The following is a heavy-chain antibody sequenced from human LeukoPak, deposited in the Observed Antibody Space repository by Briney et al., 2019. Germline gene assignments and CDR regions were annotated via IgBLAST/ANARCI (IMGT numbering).Heavy chain of an antibody. J-gene: IGHJ4*02. CDR3: AKDRARNEYYFDY. D-gene: IGHD1-1*01. CDR1: GFTFSSYG. V-gene: IGHV3-30*18. Sequence: GGSLRLSCAASGFTFSSYGMHWVRQAPGKGLEWVAVISYDGSNKYYADSVKGRFTISRDNSKNMLYLQMNSLRAEDTAVYYCAKDRARNEYYFDYWGQGTLVTVSS. CDR2: ISYDGSNK.